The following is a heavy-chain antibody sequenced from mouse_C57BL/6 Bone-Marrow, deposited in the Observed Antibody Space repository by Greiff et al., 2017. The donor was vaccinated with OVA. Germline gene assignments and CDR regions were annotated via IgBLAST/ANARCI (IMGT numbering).Heavy chain of an antibody. CDR3: ARWTGTGETAYFDY. V-gene: IGHV5-17*01. CDR1: GFTFSDYG. Sequence: EVKVVESGGGLVKPGGSLKLSCAASGFTFSDYGMHWVRQAPEKGLEWVAYISSGSSTIYYADNVKGRFTISRDNAKNTLFLQMTRLRSEDTAMYYCARWTGTGETAYFDYWGQGTTLTVSS. J-gene: IGHJ2*01. CDR2: ISSGSSTI. D-gene: IGHD4-1*01.